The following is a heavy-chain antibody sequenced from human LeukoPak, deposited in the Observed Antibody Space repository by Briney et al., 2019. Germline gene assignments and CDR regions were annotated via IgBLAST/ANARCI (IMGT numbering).Heavy chain of an antibody. J-gene: IGHJ4*02. D-gene: IGHD3-10*01. CDR1: GFTFSSYG. CDR3: AKVRPNYYGSGSYIKRPDY. V-gene: IGHV3-30*18. Sequence: GGSLRLSCAASGFTFSSYGMHWVRQAPGKGLEWVAVISYDGSNKYYADSVKGRFTISRDNSKNTLYQQMNSLRAEDTAVYYCAKVRPNYYGSGSYIKRPDYWGQGTLVTVSS. CDR2: ISYDGSNK.